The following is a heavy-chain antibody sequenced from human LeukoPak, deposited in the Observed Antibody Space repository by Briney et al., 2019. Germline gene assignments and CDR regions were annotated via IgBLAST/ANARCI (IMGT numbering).Heavy chain of an antibody. J-gene: IGHJ4*02. CDR3: ARDLGISGWYAPPLGYFDY. CDR2: INPKSGGT. V-gene: IGHV1-2*02. CDR1: GYTFTGYY. D-gene: IGHD6-19*01. Sequence: ASVKVSCKASGYTFTGYYMHWVRQAPGQGLEWMGWINPKSGGTNYAQKFQGRATMTRDTSISTTYMELSRLRSDDTAVYYCARDLGISGWYAPPLGYFDYWGQGTLVTVSS.